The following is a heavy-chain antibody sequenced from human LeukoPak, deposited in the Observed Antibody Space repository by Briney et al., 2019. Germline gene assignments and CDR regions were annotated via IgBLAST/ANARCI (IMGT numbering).Heavy chain of an antibody. CDR3: AKDIYYDSSWYFDL. J-gene: IGHJ2*01. D-gene: IGHD3-22*01. Sequence: GGSLRLXCAASGFTYSSYGMHWVRLAPGKGLEWVAAIWYDGSNKYYADSVKGRFTISRDNSKNTLYLQMNSLRAEDTAVYYCAKDIYYDSSWYFDLWGRGTLVTVSS. CDR1: GFTYSSYG. V-gene: IGHV3-33*03. CDR2: IWYDGSNK.